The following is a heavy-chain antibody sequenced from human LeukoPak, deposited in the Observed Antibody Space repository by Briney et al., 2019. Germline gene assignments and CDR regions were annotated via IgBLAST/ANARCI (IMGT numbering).Heavy chain of an antibody. D-gene: IGHD3-10*01. V-gene: IGHV3-30*18. CDR3: AKIRVRGVHYFDY. J-gene: IGHJ4*02. CDR1: GFVFGTYA. CDR2: ISYDGSDE. Sequence: PGGSLRLSCAASGFVFGTYAMHWVRQAPGKGLECVSMISYDGSDEYYADSVKGRFAISRDNSKSTLYLQMNSLRAEDTAVYYCAKIRVRGVHYFDYWGQGTQVTVRS.